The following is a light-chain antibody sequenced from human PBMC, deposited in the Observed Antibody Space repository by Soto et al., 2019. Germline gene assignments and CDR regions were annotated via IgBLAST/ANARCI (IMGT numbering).Light chain of an antibody. Sequence: EIVMTQSPATLSVSPGERATLSCRASQSVSINLAWYQQKPGQAPRLLIYGASTRATGIPARFSGSGSGTEFTLTISSLQSEDFAVYFCQQYNYWPRTFGQGTKVDIK. CDR1: QSVSIN. CDR3: QQYNYWPRT. J-gene: IGKJ1*01. V-gene: IGKV3-15*01. CDR2: GAS.